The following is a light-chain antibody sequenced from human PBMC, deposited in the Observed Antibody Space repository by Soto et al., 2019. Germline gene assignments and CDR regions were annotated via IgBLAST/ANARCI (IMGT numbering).Light chain of an antibody. CDR1: SSDVGGYDY. V-gene: IGLV2-14*01. Sequence: QSALTQPASVSGSPGQSITISCTGTSSDVGGYDYVSWYQQHPGKVPKLMIYDVSSRPSGVSNRFSGSKSGNTASLTISGLQAEDEADYYCRSYASSYTLVFGGGTNVTVL. J-gene: IGLJ2*01. CDR3: RSYASSYTLV. CDR2: DVS.